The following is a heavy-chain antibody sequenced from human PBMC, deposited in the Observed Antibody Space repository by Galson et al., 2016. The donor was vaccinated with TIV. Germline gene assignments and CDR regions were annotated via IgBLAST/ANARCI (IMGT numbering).Heavy chain of an antibody. J-gene: IGHJ4*02. D-gene: IGHD3-10*01. Sequence: SVKVSCKASGTIFSNYGVTWLRQAPGQGFEWLRRIIPLFGTPNYAQKFQGRVTITADESTRTVFMELTGLSSADTAIYYCARDPQIYGSYQALWGQGTLVTVSS. CDR2: IIPLFGTP. CDR1: GTIFSNYG. V-gene: IGHV1-69*13. CDR3: ARDPQIYGSYQAL.